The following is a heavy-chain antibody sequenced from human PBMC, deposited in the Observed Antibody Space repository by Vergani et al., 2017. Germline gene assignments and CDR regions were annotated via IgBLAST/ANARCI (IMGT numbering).Heavy chain of an antibody. CDR2: ISYDGSNK. D-gene: IGHD5-18*01. CDR3: ATVGYSYGPRSYWYFDL. V-gene: IGHV3-30*03. J-gene: IGHJ2*01. CDR1: GFTFSSYG. Sequence: QVQLVESGGGVVQPGRSLRLSCAASGFTFSSYGMHWVRQAPGKGLEWVAVISYDGSNKYYADSVKGRFTISRDNSKNTLYLQMNSLRAEDTAVYYCATVGYSYGPRSYWYFDLWGRGTLVTVSS.